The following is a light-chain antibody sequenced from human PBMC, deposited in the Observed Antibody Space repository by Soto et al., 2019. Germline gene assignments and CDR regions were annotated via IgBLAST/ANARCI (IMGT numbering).Light chain of an antibody. Sequence: DIQMTQSPSSLSASVGDRVTITCRATQSMSNYLNWYQQKPGKVPKLLIYGASSLQSGVPSRFSGSGSGTEFTLTISSLQPEDFATYYCQQTHTMPLTFGQGTKVDIK. J-gene: IGKJ1*01. CDR2: GAS. V-gene: IGKV1-39*01. CDR1: QSMSNY. CDR3: QQTHTMPLT.